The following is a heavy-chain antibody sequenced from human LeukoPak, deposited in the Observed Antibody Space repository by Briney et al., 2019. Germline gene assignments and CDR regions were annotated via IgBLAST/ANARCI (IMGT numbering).Heavy chain of an antibody. CDR3: ARGLVKFDY. CDR1: GFTLNSYS. Sequence: QTGGSLRPSCAASGFTLNSYSMNWVRQAPGKGLEWVSYIISSSSTMYYADSVKGRFTISRDNAKNSLYLQMDSLRAEDTAVYYCARGLVKFDYWGQGTLVTVSS. J-gene: IGHJ4*02. D-gene: IGHD3-9*01. V-gene: IGHV3-48*01. CDR2: IISSSSTM.